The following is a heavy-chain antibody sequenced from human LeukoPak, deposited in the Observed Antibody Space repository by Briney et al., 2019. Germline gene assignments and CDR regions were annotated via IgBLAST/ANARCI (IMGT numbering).Heavy chain of an antibody. D-gene: IGHD2-15*01. CDR1: GFTFSSYA. Sequence: QAGGSLRLSCAASGFTFSSYATDWVRQAPGKGLEWVAVISYDGSNKYYADSVKGRFTISRDNSKNTLYLQMNSLRAEDTAVYYCARSSQRVVAAIPFDYWGQGTLVTVSS. V-gene: IGHV3-30*04. CDR2: ISYDGSNK. J-gene: IGHJ4*02. CDR3: ARSSQRVVAAIPFDY.